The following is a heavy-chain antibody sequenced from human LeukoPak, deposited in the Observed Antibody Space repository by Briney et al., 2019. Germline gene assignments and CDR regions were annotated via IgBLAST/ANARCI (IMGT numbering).Heavy chain of an antibody. Sequence: GGPLRLSCAASGFIFSSYGMHWVRQAPGKALEWVAVISYDGSNKYYADCVKRRFTISRDNSKNTLYLQMNSLRAEDTAVYYCAKDALPIVVVPAAHFDYWGQGTLVTVSS. D-gene: IGHD2-2*01. CDR3: AKDALPIVVVPAAHFDY. J-gene: IGHJ4*02. CDR1: GFIFSSYG. V-gene: IGHV3-30*18. CDR2: ISYDGSNK.